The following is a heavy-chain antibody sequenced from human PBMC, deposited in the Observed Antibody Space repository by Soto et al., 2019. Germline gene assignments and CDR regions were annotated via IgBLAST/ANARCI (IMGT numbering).Heavy chain of an antibody. CDR1: GFTFSGSA. CDR2: IRSKPNNYAT. V-gene: IGHV3-73*01. J-gene: IGHJ6*03. CDR3: SRQASDFWSGKPQYYMDV. D-gene: IGHD3-3*01. Sequence: ESGGGLVQPGGSLKLSCAASGFTFSGSAMHWVCQASGKGLEWVGRIRSKPNNYATAYGASVKGRFTISRDDSKNTAYLQMNSLNTEDTAVYYCSRQASDFWSGKPQYYMDVWGKGTTVTVSS.